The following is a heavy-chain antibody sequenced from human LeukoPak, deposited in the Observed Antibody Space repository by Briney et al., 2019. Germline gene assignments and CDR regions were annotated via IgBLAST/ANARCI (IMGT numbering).Heavy chain of an antibody. CDR2: IYYSGST. V-gene: IGHV4-59*01. J-gene: IGHJ6*03. CDR3: ARDGTLGYCSSTSCYRGRYYYYYMDV. Sequence: SETLSLTCTVSGGSISSYYWSWIRQPPGKGLEWIGYIYYSGSTNYNPSLKSRVTISVDTSKNQFSLKLSSVTAADTAAYYCARDGTLGYCSSTSCYRGRYYYYYMDVWGKGTTVTVSS. D-gene: IGHD2-2*02. CDR1: GGSISSYY.